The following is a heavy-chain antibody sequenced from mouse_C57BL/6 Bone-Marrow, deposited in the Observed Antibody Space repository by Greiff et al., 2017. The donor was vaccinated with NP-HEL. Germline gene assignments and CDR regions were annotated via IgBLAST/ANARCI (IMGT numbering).Heavy chain of an antibody. J-gene: IGHJ2*01. D-gene: IGHD2-3*01. CDR2: INPNYGTT. Sequence: VQLKQSGPELVKPGASVKISCKASGYSFTDYNMNWVKQSNGKSLEWIGVINPNYGTTSYNQKFKGKATLTVDQSSSTAYMQLNSLTSEDSAVYYCARSFYYDGYYDFDYWGQGTTLTVSS. CDR3: ARSFYYDGYYDFDY. V-gene: IGHV1-39*01. CDR1: GYSFTDYN.